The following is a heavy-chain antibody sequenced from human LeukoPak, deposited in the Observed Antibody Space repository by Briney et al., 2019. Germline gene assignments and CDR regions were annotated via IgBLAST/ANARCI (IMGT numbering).Heavy chain of an antibody. CDR1: GYTFTDYY. J-gene: IGHJ4*02. CDR3: SRVYRDRYGSGVIDY. V-gene: IGHV1-2*02. D-gene: IGHD3-10*01. CDR2: INPNTGGT. Sequence: ASVKVSCKASGYTFTDYYMHWVRQAPGQGLAWMGWINPNTGGTNYAQKFQGRVTMTRDMSISTAYMELSRLTSDDTAVYYCSRVYRDRYGSGVIDYWGQGTLVTVSS.